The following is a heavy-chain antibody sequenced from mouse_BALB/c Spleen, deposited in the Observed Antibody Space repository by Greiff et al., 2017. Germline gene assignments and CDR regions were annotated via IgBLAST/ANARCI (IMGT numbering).Heavy chain of an antibody. CDR1: GYTFTSYW. Sequence: QVQLQQSGAELAKPGASVKMSCKASGYTFTSYWMHWVKQRPGQGLEWIGYINPSTGYTEYNQKFKDKATLTADKSSSTAYMQLSSLTSEDSAVYYCARLLYGLYFDYWGQGTTLTVSS. CDR2: INPSTGYT. CDR3: ARLLYGLYFDY. D-gene: IGHD1-1*02. V-gene: IGHV1-7*01. J-gene: IGHJ2*01.